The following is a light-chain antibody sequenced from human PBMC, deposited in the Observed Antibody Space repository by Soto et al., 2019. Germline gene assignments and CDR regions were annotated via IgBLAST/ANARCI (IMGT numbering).Light chain of an antibody. CDR1: SSDVGGYNF. CDR3: SSYTRTSSVI. J-gene: IGLJ2*01. V-gene: IGLV2-14*01. Sequence: QSALTQPASVSGSPGQSITISCTGTSSDVGGYNFVSWFRQYPGRPPKLMIYEVSNRPSGISNRFSGSKSGNTASLTISGLQAEDEADYFCSSYTRTSSVIFGGGTKLTVL. CDR2: EVS.